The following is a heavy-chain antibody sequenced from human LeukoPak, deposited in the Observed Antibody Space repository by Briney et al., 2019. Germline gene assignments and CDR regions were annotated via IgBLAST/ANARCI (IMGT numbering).Heavy chain of an antibody. CDR3: ARGGCGITCFDY. CDR1: GGSISSSY. Sequence: RASETLSLTCTVSGGSISSSYWSWIRQPPGKGLEWIGYIYYSGSTNYNPSLKSRVTISVDTSKNQFSLKLSSVTAADTAVYYCARGGCGITCFDYWGQGTLVTVSS. CDR2: IYYSGST. V-gene: IGHV4-59*01. D-gene: IGHD1-14*01. J-gene: IGHJ4*02.